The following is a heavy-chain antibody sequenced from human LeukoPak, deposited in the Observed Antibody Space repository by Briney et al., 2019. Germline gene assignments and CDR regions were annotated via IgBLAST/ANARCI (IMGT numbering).Heavy chain of an antibody. Sequence: PGGSLRLSCAASGFTFSSYWMSWVRQAPGKGLEWVANIKQDGSEKYYVDSVKGRFTISRDNAKNSLYLQMNSLRAEDTAVYYCAREGALSGSYYKGGDYWGQGTLVTVSS. D-gene: IGHD3-10*01. CDR3: AREGALSGSYYKGGDY. CDR1: GFTFSSYW. J-gene: IGHJ4*02. CDR2: IKQDGSEK. V-gene: IGHV3-7*01.